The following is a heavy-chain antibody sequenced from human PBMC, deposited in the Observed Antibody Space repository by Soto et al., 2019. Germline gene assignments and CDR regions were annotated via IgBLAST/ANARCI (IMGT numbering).Heavy chain of an antibody. D-gene: IGHD3-3*01. Sequence: SETLSLTCAVYGGSFSGYYWSWIRQPPGKGLEWIGEINHSGSTNYNPSLKSRVTISVDTSKNQFSLKLSSVTAADTAVYYCASRLEYYHFWSAIRWGGMDVWGQGTTVTVS. CDR3: ASRLEYYHFWSAIRWGGMDV. CDR1: GGSFSGYY. CDR2: INHSGST. J-gene: IGHJ6*02. V-gene: IGHV4-34*01.